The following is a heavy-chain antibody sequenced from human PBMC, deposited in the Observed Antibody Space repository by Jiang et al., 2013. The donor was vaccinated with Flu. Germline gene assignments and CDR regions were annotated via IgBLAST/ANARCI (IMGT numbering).Heavy chain of an antibody. CDR1: GYSVSSGYY. J-gene: IGHJ4*02. V-gene: IGHV4-38-2*01. CDR3: ARVTQWPTYFFDY. D-gene: IGHD6-19*01. Sequence: PGLVKPSETLSLTCAVSGYSVSSGYYWGWIRQPPGKGLEWIGNAYHSGSTYYNPSLKSRVTISLDTSKNQFSLRLSSLTAADTAVYYCARVTQWPTYFFDYWGQGTLVTVSS. CDR2: AYHSGST.